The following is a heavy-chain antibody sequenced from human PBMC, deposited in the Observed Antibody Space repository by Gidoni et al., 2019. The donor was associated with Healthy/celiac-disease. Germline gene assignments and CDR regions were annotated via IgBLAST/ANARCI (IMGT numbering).Heavy chain of an antibody. CDR2: ISSRSSTL. CDR1: GFTFISYS. J-gene: IGHJ4*02. D-gene: IGHD3-10*01. V-gene: IGHV3-48*02. CDR3: ARDVGSGSYYSSYYFDY. Sequence: EVQLVESGGGLVQPVGSRRLSCATSGFTFISYSMTWVRQAPGKGLGWVSYISSRSSTLYYADSVKGRFTISRDNAKNSLYLQMNSLRDEDTAVYYCARDVGSGSYYSSYYFDYWGQGTLVTVSS.